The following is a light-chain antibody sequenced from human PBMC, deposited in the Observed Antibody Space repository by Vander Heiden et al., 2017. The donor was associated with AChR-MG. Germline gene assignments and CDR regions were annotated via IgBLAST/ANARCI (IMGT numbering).Light chain of an antibody. V-gene: IGLV1-40*01. CDR2: SDT. CDR1: GSNIGAGYD. CDR3: QSYDSSLSGLV. Sequence: QSALTQPPSVPGAPGHRVTVSCTGSGSNIGAGYDVHWYQQLHGAAPKLLMSSDTNRPSGVPDRFYGSKSGSSASLAIAGLQTEDEADYYCQSYDSSLSGLVFGGGTKLTVL. J-gene: IGLJ3*02.